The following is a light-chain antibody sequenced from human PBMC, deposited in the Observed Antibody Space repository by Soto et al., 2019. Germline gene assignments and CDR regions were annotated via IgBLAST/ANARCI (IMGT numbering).Light chain of an antibody. J-gene: IGKJ5*01. CDR3: QKYNNAPLT. CDR1: QSISSY. CDR2: AAS. Sequence: DIQMTQSPSSLSASVGDRVTITCRASQSISSYLNWYQQKPGKVPKVLIYAASTLQSGVPSRFSGSGSGTDFTLTISSLQPEDVATYYCQKYNNAPLTFSQGTRLEIK. V-gene: IGKV1-27*01.